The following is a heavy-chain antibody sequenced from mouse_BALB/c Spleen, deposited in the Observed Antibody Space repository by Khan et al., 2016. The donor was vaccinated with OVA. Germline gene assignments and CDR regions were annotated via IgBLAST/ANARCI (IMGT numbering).Heavy chain of an antibody. CDR2: IDPANGNT. D-gene: IGHD1-1*02. CDR3: ARRSYDYYAMDY. CDR1: GFNIKDTY. Sequence: EVQLQESGAELVKPGASVKLSCTASGFNIKDTYMHWVKQRPEQGLEWIGRIDPANGNTKYDPKFQGKATITADTSSNTAYLQLSSLTSEDTAVYYCARRSYDYYAMDYWGQGTSVTVSS. V-gene: IGHV14-3*02. J-gene: IGHJ4*01.